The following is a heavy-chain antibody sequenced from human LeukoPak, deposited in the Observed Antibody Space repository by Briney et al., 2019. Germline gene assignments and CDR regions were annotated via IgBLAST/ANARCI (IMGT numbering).Heavy chain of an antibody. Sequence: GGSLRLSCAASGFTFSDYYMSWIRQAPGKGLEWVSGISGSGGSTHYGDSVKGRFMISRDNSKNTLYLQMNSLRAEDTAVYYCANRNDFWSGYYDYWGQGTLVTVSS. CDR2: ISGSGGST. CDR1: GFTFSDYY. J-gene: IGHJ4*01. D-gene: IGHD3-3*01. V-gene: IGHV3-23*01. CDR3: ANRNDFWSGYYDY.